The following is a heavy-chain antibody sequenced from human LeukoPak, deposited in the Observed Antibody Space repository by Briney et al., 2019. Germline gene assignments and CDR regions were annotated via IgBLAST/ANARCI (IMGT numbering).Heavy chain of an antibody. V-gene: IGHV3-7*01. J-gene: IGHJ5*02. Sequence: GGSLRLSWAASGFAFSSYWMSWVRQAPEKGLEWVANIKQDGSEKYYVDSVKGRFTISRDNAKNSLYLQMNSLRAEDTAVYYCAREGSTVYCSSTSCYGDWFDPWGQGTLVTVSS. CDR2: IKQDGSEK. CDR1: GFAFSSYW. D-gene: IGHD2-2*01. CDR3: AREGSTVYCSSTSCYGDWFDP.